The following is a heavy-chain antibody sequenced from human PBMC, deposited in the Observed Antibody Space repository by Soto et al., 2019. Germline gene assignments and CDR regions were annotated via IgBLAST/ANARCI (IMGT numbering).Heavy chain of an antibody. CDR2: IWYSGST. J-gene: IGHJ4*02. CDR1: GGSIRNSH. CDR3: ARTTMDGAGDY. Sequence: QVQLQESGPGLVKPSETLSLTCSVSGGSIRNSHWSWIRQPPGKALEWIGYIWYSGSTKYNPSLKSRMTISVDTSKNQFSLKLTSETAADTAVYYCARTTMDGAGDYWGQGTLVTVSS. D-gene: IGHD3-10*01. V-gene: IGHV4-59*01.